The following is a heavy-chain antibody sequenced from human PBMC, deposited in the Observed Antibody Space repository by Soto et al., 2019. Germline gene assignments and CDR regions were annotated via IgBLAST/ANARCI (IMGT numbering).Heavy chain of an antibody. V-gene: IGHV3-48*01. D-gene: IGHD6-13*01. CDR1: GFTFSSYS. Sequence: GGSLRLSCAASGFTFSSYSMNWVRQAPGKGLEWVSYISSSSSTIYYADSVKGRFTISRDNAKNSLYLQMNSLRAEDTAVYYCATDGFGSSWYHWFDPWGQGTLDPVSS. CDR2: ISSSSSTI. J-gene: IGHJ5*02. CDR3: ATDGFGSSWYHWFDP.